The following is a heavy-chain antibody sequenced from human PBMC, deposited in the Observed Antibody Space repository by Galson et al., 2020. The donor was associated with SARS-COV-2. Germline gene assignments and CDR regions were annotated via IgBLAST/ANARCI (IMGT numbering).Heavy chain of an antibody. CDR3: ARQLIGNTPRENYSGYDHDY. D-gene: IGHD5-12*01. Sequence: SVKVSCKASGGTFSSYAISWVRQAPGQGLEWMGGIIPIFGTANYAQKFQGRVTITADESTSTAYMELSSLRSEDTAMYYCARQLIGNTPRENYSGYDHDYWGQGTLVTVSS. V-gene: IGHV1-69*13. J-gene: IGHJ4*02. CDR2: IIPIFGTA. CDR1: GGTFSSYA.